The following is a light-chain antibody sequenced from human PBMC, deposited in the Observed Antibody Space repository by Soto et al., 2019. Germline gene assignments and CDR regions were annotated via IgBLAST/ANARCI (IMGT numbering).Light chain of an antibody. J-gene: IGLJ3*02. V-gene: IGLV2-11*01. CDR2: DVS. CDR3: SSYPGRYIRV. Sequence: QSALTQPRSVSGSPGQSVTISCTGPSVNAGGYDYVSWYQQYPGKAPKLMIYDVSKRPSGVPDRFSGSKSDSTAFLTISGLQAADEADYYCSSYPGRYIRVLGGGTKVTVL. CDR1: SVNAGGYDY.